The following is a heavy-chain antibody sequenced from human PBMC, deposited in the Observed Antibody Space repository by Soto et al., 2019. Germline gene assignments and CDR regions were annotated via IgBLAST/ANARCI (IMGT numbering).Heavy chain of an antibody. J-gene: IGHJ6*02. CDR3: ARTGGSTAYGLDV. V-gene: IGHV3-33*01. D-gene: IGHD2-15*01. Sequence: QVQLVESGGGVVQPGRSLRLSCVASRFTFSSYGMHWVRQAPGKGLEWVAVIWYDGSKVYYADSVKGRFTISRDNSRNTLSLEMNSLRTEGTAGDYCARTGGSTAYGLDVWGQGTTVTVSS. CDR1: RFTFSSYG. CDR2: IWYDGSKV.